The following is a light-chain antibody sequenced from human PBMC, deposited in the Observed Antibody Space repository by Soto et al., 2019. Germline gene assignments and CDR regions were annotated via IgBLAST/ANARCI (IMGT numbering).Light chain of an antibody. CDR1: QSVSKN. CDR3: QQYNNLPRT. J-gene: IGKJ1*01. CDR2: GAS. V-gene: IGKV3-15*01. Sequence: EIVMTQSPATLSVSPGERATLSCRASQSVSKNLAWYQQKPGQAPRLLIYGASTRATGIPARFSGSGSGTDFTLTISSLQSEDFAVYYCQQYNNLPRTFGHGTKVEIK.